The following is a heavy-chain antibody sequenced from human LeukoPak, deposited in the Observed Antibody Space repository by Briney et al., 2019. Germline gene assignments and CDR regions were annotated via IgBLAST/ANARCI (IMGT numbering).Heavy chain of an antibody. CDR3: AKVGGDGYNSCSDY. CDR2: IKQDGSEN. J-gene: IGHJ4*02. D-gene: IGHD5-24*01. Sequence: GGSLRLSCAGSGFFFSSYWMTWVRQAPGKGLEWVANIKQDGSENYYVDSVKGRFTISRDNSKNTLYLQMNSLRAEDTAVYYCAKVGGDGYNSCSDYWGQGTLVTVSS. V-gene: IGHV3-7*03. CDR1: GFFFSSYW.